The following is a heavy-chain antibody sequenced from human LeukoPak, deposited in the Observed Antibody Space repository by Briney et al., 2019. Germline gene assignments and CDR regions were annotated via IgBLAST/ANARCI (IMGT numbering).Heavy chain of an antibody. CDR1: GFTFDDYG. Sequence: GGSLRLSCAASGFTFDDYGMSWVRQAPGKGLEWVSGINWNGGSTGYADSVKGRFTISRDNAKNSLYLQMNSLRAEDTALYYCARFPRGVIAVAYWDYWGQGTLVTVSS. CDR3: ARFPRGVIAVAYWDY. D-gene: IGHD6-19*01. V-gene: IGHV3-20*04. CDR2: INWNGGST. J-gene: IGHJ4*02.